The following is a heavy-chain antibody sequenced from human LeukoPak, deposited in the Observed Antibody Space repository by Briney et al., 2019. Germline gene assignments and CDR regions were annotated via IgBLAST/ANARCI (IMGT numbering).Heavy chain of an antibody. J-gene: IGHJ4*02. V-gene: IGHV3-48*03. CDR2: ISSSGSAI. CDR3: AGVFRGSSPPTRGY. CDR1: GFTFSSYE. Sequence: GGSLRLSCAASGFTFSSYEMIWVRQAPGKGLEWVSYISSSGSAIFYADSVKGRFTISRDNAKNSLYMQMNSLRAEDTAVYYCAGVFRGSSPPTRGYWGQGTLVTVSS. D-gene: IGHD1-26*01.